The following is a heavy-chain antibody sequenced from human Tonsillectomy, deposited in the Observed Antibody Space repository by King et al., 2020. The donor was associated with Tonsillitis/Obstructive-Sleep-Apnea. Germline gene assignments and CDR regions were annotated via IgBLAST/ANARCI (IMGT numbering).Heavy chain of an antibody. J-gene: IGHJ5*02. Sequence: VQLQQWGAGLLKPSETLSLPCAVYGGSFSGYYWSWIRQPPGKGLEWIGEINHSGSTNYNPSLKSRVTISVDTSKNQFSLKLSSVTAADTAVYYCARWGSSWDTWGQGTLVTVSS. CDR3: ARWGSSWDT. CDR2: INHSGST. V-gene: IGHV4-34*01. CDR1: GGSFSGYY. D-gene: IGHD6-13*01.